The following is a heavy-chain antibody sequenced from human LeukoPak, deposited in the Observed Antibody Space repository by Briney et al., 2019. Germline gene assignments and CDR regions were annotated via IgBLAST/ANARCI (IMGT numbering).Heavy chain of an antibody. CDR3: ATETIGRHYDY. V-gene: IGHV3-21*01. J-gene: IGHJ4*02. Sequence: GGSLRLSCAASGFSFSSYGINWVRQAPGKGLEWVSSIGSTGTDRYYADSVKGRFTISRDNAKNSLYLQMDSLRAEDTAVYYCATETIGRHYDYWGQETLLTVSS. CDR1: GFSFSSYG. CDR2: IGSTGTDR. D-gene: IGHD1-14*01.